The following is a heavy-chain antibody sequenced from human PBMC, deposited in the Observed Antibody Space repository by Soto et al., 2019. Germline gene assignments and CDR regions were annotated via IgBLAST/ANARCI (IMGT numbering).Heavy chain of an antibody. Sequence: EVQLVESGGGLVKPGGSLRLSCAASGFTFSSYSMNWVRQAPGKGLEWVSSISSSSSYIYYADSVKGRFTISRDNAKNSLYLQMNSPRAEDTAVYYCAREGVKIFGVVNHYYYYGMDVWGQGTTVTVSS. CDR2: ISSSSSYI. V-gene: IGHV3-21*01. CDR3: AREGVKIFGVVNHYYYYGMDV. CDR1: GFTFSSYS. J-gene: IGHJ6*02. D-gene: IGHD3-3*01.